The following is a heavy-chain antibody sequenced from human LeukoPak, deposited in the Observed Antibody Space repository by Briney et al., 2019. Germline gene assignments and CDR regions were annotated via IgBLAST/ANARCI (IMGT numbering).Heavy chain of an antibody. V-gene: IGHV1-69*13. CDR3: ARDAGRGESYNY. D-gene: IGHD3-16*01. CDR1: GGTFSSYA. Sequence: EASVKLSCTASGGTFSSYAISWVRQAPGQGLEWMGGIIPIFGTANYAQKFQGRVTITADESTSTLYMELSSLRAEDTAVYYCARDAGRGESYNYWGQGTLVTVSS. CDR2: IIPIFGTA. J-gene: IGHJ4*02.